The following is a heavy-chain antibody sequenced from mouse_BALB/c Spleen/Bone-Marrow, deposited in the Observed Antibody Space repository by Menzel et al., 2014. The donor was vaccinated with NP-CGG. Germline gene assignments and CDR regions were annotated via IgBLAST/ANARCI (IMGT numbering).Heavy chain of an antibody. CDR3: XXGGNXXDGYWYFDV. D-gene: IGHD1-1*01. V-gene: IGHV1-69*02. J-gene: IGHJ1*01. Sequence: VQLXQSGAELVKPGASVKLSCKASGYTFTSYWMHWVKQRPGQGLEWIGEIDPSDSYTNYNQKFKGKATLTVDKSSSTAYMQLSSLTSEDSAVYYCXXGGNXXDGYWYFDVWXAGTTVTVS. CDR2: IDPSDSYT. CDR1: GYTFTSYW.